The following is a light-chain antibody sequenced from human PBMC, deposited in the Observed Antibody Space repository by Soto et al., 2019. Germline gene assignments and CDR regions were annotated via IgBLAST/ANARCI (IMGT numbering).Light chain of an antibody. J-gene: IGLJ1*01. CDR2: EAT. CDR3: SSYTTSYFYV. Sequence: QSALTQPASVSGSPGQSITISCTGTSSNIGSYNFVSWYQQRPGRAPKLMIFEATKRPSGVPPRFSGSKSGNTASLTISGLQTEDEADYYCSSYTTSYFYVFGPGTKLTVL. V-gene: IGLV2-14*02. CDR1: SSNIGSYNF.